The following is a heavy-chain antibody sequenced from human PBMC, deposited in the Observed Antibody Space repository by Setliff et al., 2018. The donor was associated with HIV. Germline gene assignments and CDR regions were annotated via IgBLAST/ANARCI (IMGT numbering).Heavy chain of an antibody. CDR1: GVSFTTSG. V-gene: IGHV1-69*05. Sequence: SVMVSCKASGVSFTTSGFSWVRLAPGHGLEWMGGVIPIYVTSNYAQKFEGRLTISTDESTSTVYMELGGLTTDDTGIYYCARLDTTMMNFDYWGQGTLVTVSS. CDR2: VIPIYVTS. CDR3: ARLDTTMMNFDY. J-gene: IGHJ4*02. D-gene: IGHD1-1*01.